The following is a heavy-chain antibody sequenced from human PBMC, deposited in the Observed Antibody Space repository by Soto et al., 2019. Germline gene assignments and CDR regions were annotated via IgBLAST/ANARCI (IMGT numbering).Heavy chain of an antibody. D-gene: IGHD3-22*01. CDR2: INPKNGAT. V-gene: IGHV1-2*02. J-gene: IGHJ4*02. CDR1: GYTFTAYY. CDR3: SREIEVVGSPAFDY. Sequence: VELVQSVASVEKLGDTMKVSCKAPGYTFTAYYIHWVRQDPGRGLEWIGWINPKNGATETAQRFQGRVTLTWETPIRTAYMDLSRMTSDDTAVALCSREIEVVGSPAFDYWGRGTLVNVSS.